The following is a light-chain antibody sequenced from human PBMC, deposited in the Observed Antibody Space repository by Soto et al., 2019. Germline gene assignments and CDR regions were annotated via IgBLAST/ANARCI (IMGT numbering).Light chain of an antibody. CDR2: DVS. J-gene: IGKJ1*01. CDR1: QSVSSSY. Sequence: EIVLTQSPGTLSLSPGERATLSCRASQSVSSSYLAWYQQKPGQAPRLLIYDVSTRATGIPARFSGSGSGTEFTLTISSLQSEDFAVYYCQQYNNWWTFGQGTKVDIK. V-gene: IGKV3-15*01. CDR3: QQYNNWWT.